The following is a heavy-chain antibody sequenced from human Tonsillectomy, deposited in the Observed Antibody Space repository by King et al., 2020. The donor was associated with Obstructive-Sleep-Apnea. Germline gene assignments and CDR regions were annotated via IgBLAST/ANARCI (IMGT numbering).Heavy chain of an antibody. CDR3: ARVRSIVWGYFDY. CDR1: GGSISSGGYY. CDR2: IYYSGST. J-gene: IGHJ4*02. V-gene: IGHV4-31*03. Sequence: QLQESGPGLVKPSQTLSLTCTVSGGSISSGGYYWSWIRQHPGKGLEWIGYIYYSGSTYYNPSLKSRVTTSVDTSKNQFSLRLSSVTAADTAVYYCARVRSIVWGYFDYWGQGTLVTVSS. D-gene: IGHD3-16*01.